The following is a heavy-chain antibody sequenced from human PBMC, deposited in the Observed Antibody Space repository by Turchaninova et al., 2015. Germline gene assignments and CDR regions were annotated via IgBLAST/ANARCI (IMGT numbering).Heavy chain of an antibody. D-gene: IGHD2-15*01. V-gene: IGHV1-18*04. J-gene: IGHJ6*02. Sequence: ASGYTFTSYGISWVRQAPGQGLEWMGWISAYNGNTNYSQKLQGRVTMTTDTSTSTAYMELRSLRSDDTAVYYCARDGRRTPSGMDVWGQGTTVTVSS. CDR1: GYTFTSYG. CDR3: ARDGRRTPSGMDV. CDR2: ISAYNGNT.